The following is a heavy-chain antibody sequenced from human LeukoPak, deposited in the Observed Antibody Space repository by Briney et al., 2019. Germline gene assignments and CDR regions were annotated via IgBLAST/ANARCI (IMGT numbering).Heavy chain of an antibody. Sequence: PGGSLRLSCAASGVTVSSNYMSWVRQAPGKGLEWVSVIYSGGSAYYADSVKGRFTISRDNSKNTLYLQMNSLRAEDTAVYYCAREDRNYVAFDYWGQGTLVTVSS. D-gene: IGHD1-14*01. CDR1: GVTVSSNY. J-gene: IGHJ4*02. CDR3: AREDRNYVAFDY. V-gene: IGHV3-53*01. CDR2: IYSGGSA.